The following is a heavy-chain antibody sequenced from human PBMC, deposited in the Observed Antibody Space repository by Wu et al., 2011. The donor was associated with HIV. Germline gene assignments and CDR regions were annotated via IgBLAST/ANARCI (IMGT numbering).Heavy chain of an antibody. CDR1: GGSFSSYT. CDR3: AGPGVEAAAMEAFDT. J-gene: IGHJ3*02. D-gene: IGHD2-2*01. CDR2: IIAMFGTA. Sequence: QVQLVQSGPEVKKPGSSVRVSCKASGGSFSSYTFSWVRQAPGQGLEWMGRIIAMFGTASYAQKFQGRVTITADDSTSTAYMDLGSLKSEDTAIYYCAGPGVEAAAMEAFDTWGQGTTVIVSS. V-gene: IGHV1-69*15.